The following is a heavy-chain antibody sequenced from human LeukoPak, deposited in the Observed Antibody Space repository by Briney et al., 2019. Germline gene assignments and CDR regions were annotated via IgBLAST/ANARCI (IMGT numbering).Heavy chain of an antibody. CDR3: TAQRGYDPTDY. V-gene: IGHV3-33*01. CDR2: IWYDGSNK. Sequence: PGRSLRLSCAASGFTFSSYGMHWVRQAPGKGLEWVAVIWYDGSNKYYADSVKGRFTISRDNSKNTLYLQMNSLGAEDTAVYYCTAQRGYDPTDYWGQGTLVTVSS. CDR1: GFTFSSYG. J-gene: IGHJ4*02. D-gene: IGHD5-12*01.